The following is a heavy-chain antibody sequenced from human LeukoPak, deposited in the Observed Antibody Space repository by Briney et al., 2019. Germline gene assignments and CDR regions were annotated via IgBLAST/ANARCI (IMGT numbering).Heavy chain of an antibody. Sequence: TGGSLRLSCAASGFTFTDHYMDWVRQAPGKGLEWVGRIRNRANGYATEYAASVKGRFTISRDDSKSSLYLQMTSLKNEDTAVYYCARSYSGAAFHIWGQGTLVIVSS. J-gene: IGHJ3*02. CDR3: ARSYSGAAFHI. D-gene: IGHD1-26*01. CDR2: IRNRANGYAT. V-gene: IGHV3-72*01. CDR1: GFTFTDHY.